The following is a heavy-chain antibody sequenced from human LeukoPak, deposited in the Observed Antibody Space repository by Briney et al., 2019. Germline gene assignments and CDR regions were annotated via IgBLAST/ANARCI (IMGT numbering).Heavy chain of an antibody. J-gene: IGHJ5*02. D-gene: IGHD2-15*01. CDR1: GYTFTSYG. CDR2: ISAYNGNT. V-gene: IGHV1-18*01. CDR3: ARVGDCSAGTCYGGSDWFDP. Sequence: ASVKVSCKASGYTFTSYGISWVRQAPGQGLEWMGWISAYNGNTNYAQKYQGRVTMTIDTPTTTAYMELRSLRSDDTAVYYCARVGDCSAGTCYGGSDWFDPWGQGTLVTVSS.